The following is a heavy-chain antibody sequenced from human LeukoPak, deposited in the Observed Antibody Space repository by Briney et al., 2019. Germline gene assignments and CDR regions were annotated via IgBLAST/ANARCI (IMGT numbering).Heavy chain of an antibody. V-gene: IGHV3-48*03. CDR1: GFTFSSYE. Sequence: GGSLRLSCAASGFTFSSYEMNWVRQAPGKGLEWVSYISSSGSTIYYADSVKGRFTISRDNAKNSLYLQMNSLRAEDTAVYYCARDQDYYDSSGQYDAFDIWGQGTMVTVSS. CDR2: ISSSGSTI. CDR3: ARDQDYYDSSGQYDAFDI. J-gene: IGHJ3*02. D-gene: IGHD3-22*01.